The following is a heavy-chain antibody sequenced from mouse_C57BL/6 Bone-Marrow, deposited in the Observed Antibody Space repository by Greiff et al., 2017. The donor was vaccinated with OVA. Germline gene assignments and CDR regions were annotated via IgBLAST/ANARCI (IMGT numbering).Heavy chain of an antibody. D-gene: IGHD4-1*01. CDR2: ISSGSSTI. CDR1: GFTFSDYG. Sequence: EVKLMESGGGLVKPGGSLKLSCAASGFTFSDYGMHWVRQAPEKGLEWVAYISSGSSTIYYADTVKGRFTISRDNAKNTLFLQMTSLRSEDTAMYYCARGRLTGIAYWGQGTLVTVSA. CDR3: ARGRLTGIAY. V-gene: IGHV5-17*01. J-gene: IGHJ3*01.